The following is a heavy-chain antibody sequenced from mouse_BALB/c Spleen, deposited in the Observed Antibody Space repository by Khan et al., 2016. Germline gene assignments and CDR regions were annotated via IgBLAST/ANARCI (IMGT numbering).Heavy chain of an antibody. CDR2: IHYSGST. CDR1: GYSIISGYS. J-gene: IGHJ2*01. D-gene: IGHD2-14*01. V-gene: IGHV3-1*02. Sequence: EVQLQESGPDLVKPSQSLSLTCTVTGYSIISGYSWHWIRQFPGNKLEWMAYIHYSGSTNYNPSLKSRISLTRDTSKNRFILKLNSVTTEDTATYYCAVCTTGDYFDYWGQGTTLTVSS. CDR3: AVCTTGDYFDY.